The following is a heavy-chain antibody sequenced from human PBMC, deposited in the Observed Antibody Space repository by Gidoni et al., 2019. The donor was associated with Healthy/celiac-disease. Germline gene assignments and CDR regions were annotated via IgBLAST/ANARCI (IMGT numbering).Heavy chain of an antibody. CDR2: IYYSGST. J-gene: IGHJ4*02. D-gene: IGHD5-18*01. CDR1: GGSISSSSYY. CDR3: ARLRDTAMGDY. V-gene: IGHV4-39*01. Sequence: QLQLQESGPGLVKPSETLSLTCTVSGGSISSSSYYWGWIRQPPGKGLEWIGSIYYSGSTYYNPSLKSRVTISVDTSKNQFSLKLSSVTAADTAVYYCARLRDTAMGDYWGQGTLVTVSS.